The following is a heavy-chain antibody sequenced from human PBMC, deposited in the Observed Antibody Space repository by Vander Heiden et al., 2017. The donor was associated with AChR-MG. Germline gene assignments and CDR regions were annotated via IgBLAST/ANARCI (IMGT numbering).Heavy chain of an antibody. CDR2: IWYDGSNK. V-gene: IGHV3-33*01. CDR3: ARGLLVGATDYFDY. D-gene: IGHD1-26*01. CDR1: GFPFISYG. J-gene: IGHJ4*02. Sequence: QVQLVESGGGVVQPGRSLRLSCAASGFPFISYGMHWVRQAPGKGLEWVAVIWYDGSNKYYADSVKGRFTISRDNSKNTLYLQMNSLRAEDTAVYYCARGLLVGATDYFDYWGQGTLGTVS.